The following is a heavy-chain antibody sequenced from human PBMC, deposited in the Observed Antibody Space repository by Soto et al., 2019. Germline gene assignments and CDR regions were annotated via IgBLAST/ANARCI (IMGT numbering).Heavy chain of an antibody. V-gene: IGHV1-2*04. CDR1: GYTFTGYY. J-gene: IGHJ4*02. CDR2: INPNSGGT. CDR3: ARGVEYYDILTGYYGLGTFDY. D-gene: IGHD3-9*01. Sequence: ASVKVSCKASGYTFTGYYMHWVRQAPGQGLEWMGWINPNSGGTNYAQKFQGWVTMTRDTSISTAYMELSRLRSDDTAVYYCARGVEYYDILTGYYGLGTFDYWGQGTLVTVSS.